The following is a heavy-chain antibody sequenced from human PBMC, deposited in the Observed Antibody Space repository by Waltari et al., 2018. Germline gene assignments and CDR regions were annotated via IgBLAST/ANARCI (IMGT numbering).Heavy chain of an antibody. Sequence: EVQLVQSGAEVKKPGESLKISCKGSGYSFTSYWIGWVRQMPGKGLEWMGIIYPGDSDTRYSPSFQGQVTISRDNAKNSLYLQMNSLRAEDTAVYYCARDPRLGIVVVPAGEDVWGQGTTVTVSS. CDR3: ARDPRLGIVVVPAGEDV. CDR1: GYSFTSYW. V-gene: IGHV5-51*03. J-gene: IGHJ6*02. CDR2: IYPGDSDT. D-gene: IGHD2-2*03.